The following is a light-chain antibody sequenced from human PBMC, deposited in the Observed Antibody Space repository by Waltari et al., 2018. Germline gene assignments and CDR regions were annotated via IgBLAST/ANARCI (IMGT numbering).Light chain of an antibody. Sequence: DIQMTQSPSSLSASAGDRVTITCRASQGISSYLNWDQQKPGKAPKRLVYAASSLETGVPSRFSGSGSGTDFTLTISSLQPEDFATYYCLQYNSNPYSFGQGTKVEIK. CDR2: AAS. CDR1: QGISSY. CDR3: LQYNSNPYS. J-gene: IGKJ2*03. V-gene: IGKV1-17*01.